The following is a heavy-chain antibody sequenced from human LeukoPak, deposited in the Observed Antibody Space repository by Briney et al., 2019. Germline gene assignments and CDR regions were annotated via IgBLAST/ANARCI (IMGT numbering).Heavy chain of an antibody. J-gene: IGHJ4*02. D-gene: IGHD3-22*01. CDR1: GFTFSSYS. Sequence: GGSLRLSCAASGFTFSSYSMNWVRQAPGKGLEWVSSISSSSSYIYYADSVKGRFTISRDNAKNSLYLQMNSLRAEDTAVYYCARVGGSYYYDSSGFFVWGQGTLVTVSS. V-gene: IGHV3-21*01. CDR3: ARVGGSYYYDSSGFFV. CDR2: ISSSSSYI.